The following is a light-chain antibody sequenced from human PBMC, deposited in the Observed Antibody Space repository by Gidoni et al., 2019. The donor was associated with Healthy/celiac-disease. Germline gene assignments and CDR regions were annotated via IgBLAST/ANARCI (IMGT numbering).Light chain of an antibody. CDR2: DDS. CDR3: QVWDSSSDPHVV. V-gene: IGLV3-21*02. J-gene: IGLJ2*01. Sequence: SYVLTQPPSVSVAPGPTARITCGGNNIGSKSVHWYQHKPGQAPVLVVYDDSDRHSGIPERFSGSNSGNTATLTISRVEAGDEADYYCQVWDSSSDPHVVFGGGTKLTVL. CDR1: NIGSKS.